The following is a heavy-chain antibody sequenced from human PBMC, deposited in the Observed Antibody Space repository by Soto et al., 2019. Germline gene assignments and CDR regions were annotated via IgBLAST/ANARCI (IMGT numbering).Heavy chain of an antibody. D-gene: IGHD3-3*01. CDR3: ARDAAVFGVVKIVDY. J-gene: IGHJ4*02. Sequence: ASVKVSCKASGYTFTSYGISWVRQAPGQGLEWMGWISAYNGNTNYARKLQGRVTMTTDTSTSTAYMELRSLRSDDTAVYYCARDAAVFGVVKIVDYWGQGTLVTVSA. V-gene: IGHV1-18*04. CDR2: ISAYNGNT. CDR1: GYTFTSYG.